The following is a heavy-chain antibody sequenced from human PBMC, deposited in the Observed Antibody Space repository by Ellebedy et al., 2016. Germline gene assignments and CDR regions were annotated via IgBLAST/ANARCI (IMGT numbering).Heavy chain of an antibody. Sequence: GGSLRLXCIGSGFTFGDSGFSWFRQAPGKGLEWVGFIRRHSYDSTPQYGGSVSGRFTISRDDSKSIVFLQMNSLKSEDTAVYYCTRAPEYDFIIDHWGQGSLVTVSS. V-gene: IGHV3-49*03. CDR2: IRRHSYDSTP. CDR3: TRAPEYDFIIDH. D-gene: IGHD2/OR15-2a*01. J-gene: IGHJ4*02. CDR1: GFTFGDSG.